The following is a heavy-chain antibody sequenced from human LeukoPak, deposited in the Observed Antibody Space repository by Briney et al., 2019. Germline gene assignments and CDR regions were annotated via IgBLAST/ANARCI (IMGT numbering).Heavy chain of an antibody. V-gene: IGHV1-18*01. CDR3: ARGTVAKPKSAFDI. CDR2: ISAYNGNT. CDR1: GYTFTNYG. Sequence: ASVKVSCKASGYTFTNYGITWVRQAPGQGLEWMGWISAYNGNTNYAQKPQGRVTMTTDTSTSTAYMELRSLRSDDTAVYYCARGTVAKPKSAFDIWGQGTMVTVSS. J-gene: IGHJ3*02. D-gene: IGHD6-19*01.